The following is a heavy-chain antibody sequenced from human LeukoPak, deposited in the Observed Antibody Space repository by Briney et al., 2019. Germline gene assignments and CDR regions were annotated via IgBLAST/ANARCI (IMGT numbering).Heavy chain of an antibody. D-gene: IGHD6-13*01. CDR1: GGSISSDGYY. J-gene: IGHJ4*02. CDR3: ARDPSYSSSWYLFGY. V-gene: IGHV4-30-2*01. CDR2: VYHSGNT. Sequence: SQTLSLTCTVSGGSISSDGYYWSWIRQPPGKGLEWIGYVYHSGNTYYNPSLKSRVTISLDRSKNQFSLNLSSVTAADTAVYYCARDPSYSSSWYLFGYWGQGTLVTVSS.